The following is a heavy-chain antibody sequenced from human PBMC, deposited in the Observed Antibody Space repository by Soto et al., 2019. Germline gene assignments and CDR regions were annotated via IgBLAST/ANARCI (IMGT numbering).Heavy chain of an antibody. CDR2: IYSGDSET. CDR1: GYTFTSYW. V-gene: IGHV5-51*01. CDR3: ARSPYYYDSSGYYFAY. J-gene: IGHJ4*02. Sequence: HGESLKISCKGSGYTFTSYWIGWVRQMPGKGLEWMGIIYSGDSETRYSPSFQGQVTISADKSISTAYLQWSSLKASDTAMYYCARSPYYYDSSGYYFAYWGQGTLVTVSS. D-gene: IGHD3-22*01.